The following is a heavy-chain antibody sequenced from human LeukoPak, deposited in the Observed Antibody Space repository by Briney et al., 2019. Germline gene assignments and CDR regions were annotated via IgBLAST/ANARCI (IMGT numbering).Heavy chain of an antibody. CDR3: ARMERFGELSPSSLDY. CDR2: ISSSSSYI. CDR1: GFTFSSYS. V-gene: IGHV3-21*01. J-gene: IGHJ4*02. Sequence: GGSLRLSCAGSGFTFSSYSMNWVRQAPGKGLEGVSSISSSSSYIYYADSVKGRFTISRDNAKNSLYLQMNRLRAEDTAVYYCARMERFGELSPSSLDYWGQGTLVTVSS. D-gene: IGHD3-10*01.